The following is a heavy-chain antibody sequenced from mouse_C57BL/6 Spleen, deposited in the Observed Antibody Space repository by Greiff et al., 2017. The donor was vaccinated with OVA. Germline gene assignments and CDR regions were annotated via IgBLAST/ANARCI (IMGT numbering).Heavy chain of an antibody. D-gene: IGHD2-5*01. J-gene: IGHJ2*01. CDR1: GYTFTSYW. Sequence: VQLQQPGAELVRPGTSVKLSCKASGYTFTSYWMHWVKQRPGQGLEWIGVIDPSDSYTNYNQKFKGKATLTVDTSSSTAYMQLSSLTSEDSAVYYCARSYYSNYVFDYWGQGTTLTVSS. V-gene: IGHV1-59*01. CDR2: IDPSDSYT. CDR3: ARSYYSNYVFDY.